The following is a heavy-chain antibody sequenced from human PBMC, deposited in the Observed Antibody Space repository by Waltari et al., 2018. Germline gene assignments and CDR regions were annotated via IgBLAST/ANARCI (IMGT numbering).Heavy chain of an antibody. Sequence: QVQLQQSGPGLVKPSQTLSLTCAISGDSVSSNSAAWTWIRQSPSRGLEWRGRTYYRSKWYNDYAVSVKSRITINPDTSKNQFSLQLNSVTPEDTAVYYCARGIVVPATLKPKGGMDVWGQGTTVTVSS. D-gene: IGHD2-2*01. J-gene: IGHJ6*02. CDR1: GDSVSSNSAA. CDR3: ARGIVVPATLKPKGGMDV. CDR2: TYYRSKWYN. V-gene: IGHV6-1*01.